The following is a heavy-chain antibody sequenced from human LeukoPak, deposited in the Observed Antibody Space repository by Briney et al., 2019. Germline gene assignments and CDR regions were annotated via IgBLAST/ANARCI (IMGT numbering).Heavy chain of an antibody. D-gene: IGHD3-22*01. V-gene: IGHV3-48*03. CDR3: ARGVYDSTGYYQY. CDR1: GFTFSRYW. CDR2: ISTSGSTI. Sequence: GGSLRLSCVASGFTFSRYWMHWVRQAPGKGLEWVSYISTSGSTIYYADSVKGRFTISRDNGKSSLYLQMNSLRAEDTAVYYCARGVYDSTGYYQYWGQGTLVTVSS. J-gene: IGHJ4*02.